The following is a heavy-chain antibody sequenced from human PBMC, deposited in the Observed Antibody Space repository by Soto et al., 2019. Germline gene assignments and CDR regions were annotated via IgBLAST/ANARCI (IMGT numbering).Heavy chain of an antibody. CDR1: AFTFSGHH. V-gene: IGHV3-72*01. Sequence: GGSLRLSCAASAFTFSGHHIVWVPQAPGKGLEWVGRSRSKANDYATEYPASVKGRFTISRDDPGTSLYLKRNGLKPEDTAVYYCARDGGIAARHYYGMDVWGQGTTVTVSS. D-gene: IGHD6-6*01. CDR2: SRSKANDYAT. J-gene: IGHJ6*02. CDR3: ARDGGIAARHYYGMDV.